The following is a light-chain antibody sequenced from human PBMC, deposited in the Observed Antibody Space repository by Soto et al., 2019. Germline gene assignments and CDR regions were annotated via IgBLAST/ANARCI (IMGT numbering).Light chain of an antibody. CDR1: QDVGGY. V-gene: IGKV3-11*01. Sequence: EIVLTQSPATLSLSPVDRATLACRSSQDVGGYFSWFQQKPGQAPRLLIYDASIRATGIPARFSGSESGTVFTLTNHSLEPEDFAVYYCQQYKDWPPLTFGGGTKVDIK. J-gene: IGKJ4*01. CDR2: DAS. CDR3: QQYKDWPPLT.